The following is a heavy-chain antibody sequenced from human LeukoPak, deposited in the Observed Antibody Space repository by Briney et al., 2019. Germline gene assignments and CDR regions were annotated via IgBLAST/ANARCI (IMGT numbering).Heavy chain of an antibody. CDR1: GYIFTSYA. V-gene: IGHV1-3*01. J-gene: IGHJ4*02. CDR2: INAGNGNT. CDR3: ARGPGEVYFDY. Sequence: GASVKVSCTASGYIFTSYAMHWVRQAPGRRLDWMGWINAGNGNTKYSQKFQGRVTITRDTSASTAYMELSSLRSEDTAVYYCARGPGEVYFDYWGQGALVTVSS. D-gene: IGHD7-27*01.